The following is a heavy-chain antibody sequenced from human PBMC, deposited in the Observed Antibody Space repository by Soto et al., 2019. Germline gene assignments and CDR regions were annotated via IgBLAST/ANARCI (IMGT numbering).Heavy chain of an antibody. CDR3: ARRVVSDYVGYFDY. J-gene: IGHJ4*02. D-gene: IGHD4-17*01. Sequence: QLQLQESGPGLVKPSETLSLTCTVSGGSISSSSYYWGWIRQPPGKGLEWIGSIYYSGSTYYNPSLKSRVTISVDTSKNQFSLKLSSVTAADTAVYYCARRVVSDYVGYFDYWGQGTLVTVSS. V-gene: IGHV4-39*01. CDR1: GGSISSSSYY. CDR2: IYYSGST.